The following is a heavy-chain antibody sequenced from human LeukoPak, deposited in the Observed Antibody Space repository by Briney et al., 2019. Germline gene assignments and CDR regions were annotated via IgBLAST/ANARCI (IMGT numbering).Heavy chain of an antibody. J-gene: IGHJ2*01. CDR1: GGSFSNYY. CDR2: INHSGST. Sequence: SETLSRTCAVYGGSFSNYYWSWIRQPPGKGLEWIGEINHSGSTNYNPSLKSRVTISVDTSKNQFSLKLSSVTAADTAVYYCASSPYNYGPPRVWYFDLWGRGTLVTVSS. D-gene: IGHD5-18*01. V-gene: IGHV4-34*01. CDR3: ASSPYNYGPPRVWYFDL.